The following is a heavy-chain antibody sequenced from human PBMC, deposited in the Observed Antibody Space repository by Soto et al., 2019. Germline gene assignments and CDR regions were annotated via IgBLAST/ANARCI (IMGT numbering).Heavy chain of an antibody. CDR2: IFPGDAET. V-gene: IGHV5-51*01. D-gene: IGHD5-12*01. CDR3: ATPGGFGMNV. Sequence: AGESLKISCQGSGYNFATHWIGWVRHKAGKGLEWMGIIFPGDAETRYSPSFQGHITISADKSIRTAHLRWSSLKASDTGMYYCATPGGFGMNVWGQGTTVIVSS. J-gene: IGHJ6*02. CDR1: GYNFATHW.